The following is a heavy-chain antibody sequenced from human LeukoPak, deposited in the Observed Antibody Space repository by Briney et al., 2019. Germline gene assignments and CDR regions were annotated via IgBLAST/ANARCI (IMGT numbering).Heavy chain of an antibody. D-gene: IGHD6-19*01. J-gene: IGHJ4*02. V-gene: IGHV3-48*02. CDR2: ISSRGSSI. CDR3: ARTYNSGWYFDY. Sequence: PGGSLSLSCAASGFTVSINYMSWVRQAPGKGLEWVSYISSRGSSIQYADSVKGRFTISRDNAKNSLYLQMDSLRDDDTAVYYCARTYNSGWYFDYWGQGTLVTVSS. CDR1: GFTVSINY.